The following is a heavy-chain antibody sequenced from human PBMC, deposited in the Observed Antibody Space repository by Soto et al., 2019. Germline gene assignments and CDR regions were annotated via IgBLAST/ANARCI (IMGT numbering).Heavy chain of an antibody. CDR3: ACNRGSGSWGVFDF. J-gene: IGHJ4*02. D-gene: IGHD3-10*01. V-gene: IGHV3-7*01. CDR2: IKQDGSEK. Sequence: EVQLVESGGGLVQPGGSLRLSCAASGFTFSSYWMTWVRQAPGKGLEWVANIKQDGSEKYYVDSVKGRFTISGDNAKNSLYRQKSSLRAEDTAVYYCACNRGSGSWGVFDFWGQGTLVTVSS. CDR1: GFTFSSYW.